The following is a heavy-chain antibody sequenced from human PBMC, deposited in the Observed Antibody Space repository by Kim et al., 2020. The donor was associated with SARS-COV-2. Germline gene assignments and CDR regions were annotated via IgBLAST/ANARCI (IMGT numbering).Heavy chain of an antibody. J-gene: IGHJ4*02. CDR3: ARGRIQSPGGY. V-gene: IGHV3-30-3*01. CDR2: ISYDGSNK. D-gene: IGHD5-18*01. Sequence: GGSLRLSCAASGFTFSSYAMHWVRQAPGKGLEWVAVISYDGSNKYYADSVKGRFTISRDNSKNTLYLQMNSLRAEDTAVYYCARGRIQSPGGYWGQGTLVTVSS. CDR1: GFTFSSYA.